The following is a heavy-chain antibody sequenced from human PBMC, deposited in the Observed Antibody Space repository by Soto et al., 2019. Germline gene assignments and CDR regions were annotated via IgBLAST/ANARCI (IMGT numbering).Heavy chain of an antibody. CDR3: ARRAAQVVPADTYYYYYYMDV. CDR2: IYYSGST. CDR1: GGSISSYY. D-gene: IGHD2-2*01. V-gene: IGHV4-59*08. Sequence: SETLSLTCTVSGGSISSYYWSWIRQPPGKGLEWIGFIYYSGSTNYNPSLKSRVTISVDTSKNQFSLKLSSVTAADTAVYYCARRAAQVVPADTYYYYYYMDVWGKGTTVTVSS. J-gene: IGHJ6*03.